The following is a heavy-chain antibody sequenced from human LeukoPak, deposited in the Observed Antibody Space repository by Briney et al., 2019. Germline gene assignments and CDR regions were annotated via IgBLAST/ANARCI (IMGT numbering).Heavy chain of an antibody. CDR2: IYYSGST. CDR1: GGSISSYY. CDR3: ARSGYSFPGLFDS. D-gene: IGHD5-12*01. V-gene: IGHV4-59*08. Sequence: PSETLSLTCTVSGGSISSYYWSWIRQPPGKGLEWIGYIYYSGSTNYNPSLKSRVTISVDTSKNQFSLKLSSVTAADTAVYSCARSGYSFPGLFDSWGQGTLVTVSS. J-gene: IGHJ4*02.